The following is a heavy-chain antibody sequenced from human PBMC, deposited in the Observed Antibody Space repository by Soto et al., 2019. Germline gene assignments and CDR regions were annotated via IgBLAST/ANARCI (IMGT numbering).Heavy chain of an antibody. Sequence: PGGSLLLSCPSSEFNFSCYSMNWTRPAPGKGLERVSPISTSSIYIHYAASVKSRFTISRDNAKNYMYLQMNSLRDEDTAVYYGARDDSSYGPFGYWGQGTLVTVSS. CDR1: EFNFSCYS. D-gene: IGHD5-18*01. CDR3: ARDDSSYGPFGY. J-gene: IGHJ4*02. CDR2: ISTSSIYI. V-gene: IGHV3-21*01.